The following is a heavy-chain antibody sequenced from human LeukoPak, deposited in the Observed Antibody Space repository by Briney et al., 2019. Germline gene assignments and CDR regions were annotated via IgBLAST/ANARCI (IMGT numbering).Heavy chain of an antibody. CDR1: GFTFSSYW. CDR3: AMFSYVSGTTIS. D-gene: IGHD1-20*01. CDR2: VKSDGSVT. J-gene: IGHJ4*02. V-gene: IGHV3-74*01. Sequence: TGGSLRLSCAASGFTFSSYWMHWVRQAPGKGLVWVSRVKSDGSVTNYADSVKGRFTISRDNAKNTLYLQMNSLRAEDTAVYYCAMFSYVSGTTISWGQGTRDTVSS.